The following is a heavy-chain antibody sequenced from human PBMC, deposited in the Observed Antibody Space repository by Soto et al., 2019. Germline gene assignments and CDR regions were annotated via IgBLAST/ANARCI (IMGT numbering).Heavy chain of an antibody. V-gene: IGHV3-33*01. CDR3: ARGNVDTAMVG. CDR1: GFTFSSYG. Sequence: GGSLRLSCAASGFTFSSYGMHWVRQAPGKGLEWVAVIWYDGSNKYYADSVKGRFTISRDNSKNTLYLQMNSLRAEDTAVYYCARGNVDTAMVGWGQGTLVTVSS. D-gene: IGHD5-18*01. J-gene: IGHJ4*02. CDR2: IWYDGSNK.